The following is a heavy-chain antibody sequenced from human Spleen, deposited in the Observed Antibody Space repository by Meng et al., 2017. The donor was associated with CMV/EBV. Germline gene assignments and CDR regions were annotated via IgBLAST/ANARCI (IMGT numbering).Heavy chain of an antibody. CDR3: ARAQRSYWRLYYYYGMDV. CDR2: ISSSGSTI. CDR1: GLTFSDYY. J-gene: IGHJ6*02. V-gene: IGHV3-11*01. D-gene: IGHD3-10*01. Sequence: GESLKISCAASGLTFSDYYMSWIRQAPGKGLEWVSYISSSGSTIYYADSVKGRFTISRDNAKNSLYLQMNSLRAEDTAVYYCARAQRSYWRLYYYYGMDVWGQGTTVTVSS.